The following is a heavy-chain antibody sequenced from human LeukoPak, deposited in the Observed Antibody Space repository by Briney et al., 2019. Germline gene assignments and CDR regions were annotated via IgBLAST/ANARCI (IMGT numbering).Heavy chain of an antibody. J-gene: IGHJ6*03. CDR3: AKDGGYSANIYYMDV. CDR2: ISAGGGSR. D-gene: IGHD5-12*01. CDR1: GFTFSSYA. Sequence: PGGSLRLSXAASGFTFSSYAMSWVRQAPGKGLEWVSGISAGGGSRYYADFVEGRFTISRDNSKNTLYLEVNSLRAEDTAVYNCAKDGGYSANIYYMDVWGKGTTVTVSS. V-gene: IGHV3-23*01.